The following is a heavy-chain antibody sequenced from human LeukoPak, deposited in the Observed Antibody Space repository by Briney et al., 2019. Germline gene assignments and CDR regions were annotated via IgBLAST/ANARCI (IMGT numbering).Heavy chain of an antibody. CDR2: IYYSGST. J-gene: IGHJ4*02. D-gene: IGHD2-15*01. V-gene: IGHV4-30-4*08. CDR3: ARGVGYCSGGSCQAPFDY. Sequence: SETLSLTCTVSGGSISSGDYYWSWIRQPPGKGLEWIGYIYYSGSTYYNPSLKSRVTISVDTSKNQFSLKLSSVTAADTAVYYCARGVGYCSGGSCQAPFDYWGQGTLVTVSS. CDR1: GGSISSGDYY.